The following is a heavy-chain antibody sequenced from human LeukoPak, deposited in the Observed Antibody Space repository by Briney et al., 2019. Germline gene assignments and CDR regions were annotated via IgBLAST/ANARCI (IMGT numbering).Heavy chain of an antibody. D-gene: IGHD5-18*01. CDR3: ARGLGTGYSYGNLDY. CDR2: ISSSSSDI. J-gene: IGHJ4*02. Sequence: GXSLRLSCAASGFTFSSYSMNWVRQAPGKGLEWVSSISSSSSDIYYADSVKGRFTIYRDNEKKSMYLQMNRVRAEDTAVYYCARGLGTGYSYGNLDYWGQGTLVTVSS. V-gene: IGHV3-21*01. CDR1: GFTFSSYS.